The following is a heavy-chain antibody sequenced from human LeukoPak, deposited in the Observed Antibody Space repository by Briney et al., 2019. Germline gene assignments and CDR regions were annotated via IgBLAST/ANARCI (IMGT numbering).Heavy chain of an antibody. V-gene: IGHV1-46*01. CDR1: GYTFTSYY. CDR2: INPSGGST. D-gene: IGHD3-3*01. CDR3: AREPKRGKYYDFWSGKFDY. Sequence: ASVNVSCKASGYTFTSYYMHWVRQAPGQGLEWMGIINPSGGSTSYAQKFQGRVTMTRDTSTSTVYMELSSLRSEDTAVYYCAREPKRGKYYDFWSGKFDYWGQGTLVTVSS. J-gene: IGHJ4*02.